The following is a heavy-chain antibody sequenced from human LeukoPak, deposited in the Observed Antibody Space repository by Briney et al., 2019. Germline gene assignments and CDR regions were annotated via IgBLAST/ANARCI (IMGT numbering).Heavy chain of an antibody. D-gene: IGHD3-10*01. CDR3: ARDLSGEVDY. V-gene: IGHV4-38-2*02. CDR2: IYHSGST. Sequence: KPSETLSLTCTASGYSISSGYYWGWIRQPPGKGLEWIGSIYHSGSTYYNPSLKSRVTISVDTSKNQFSLKLSSVTAADTAVYYCARDLSGEVDYWGQGTLVTVSS. CDR1: GYSISSGYY. J-gene: IGHJ4*02.